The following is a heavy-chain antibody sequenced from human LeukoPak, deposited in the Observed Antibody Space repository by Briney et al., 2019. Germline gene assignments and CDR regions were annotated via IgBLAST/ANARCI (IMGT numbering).Heavy chain of an antibody. Sequence: GGSLRLSCAASGFTFSSYEMNWVRQVPGKGLEWVSYISSSSSTVYYADSVTGRFTISRDNAKNSLYLQMNSLRAEDTAVYYCARDLVVRGRWSWFDPWGHGTLVTVSS. D-gene: IGHD3-10*01. CDR1: GFTFSSYE. CDR2: ISSSSSTV. J-gene: IGHJ5*02. CDR3: ARDLVVRGRWSWFDP. V-gene: IGHV3-48*03.